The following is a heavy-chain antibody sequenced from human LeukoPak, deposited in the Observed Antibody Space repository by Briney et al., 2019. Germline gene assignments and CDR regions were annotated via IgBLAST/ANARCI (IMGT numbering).Heavy chain of an antibody. D-gene: IGHD3-10*01. V-gene: IGHV3-30*04. CDR3: AKDRRAGSYDY. CDR2: ISYDGSNK. Sequence: QPGGSLRLSCAASGFTFSSYAMHWVRQAPGKGLEWVAVISYDGSNKYYADSVKGRFTISRDNSKNTLYLQMNSLRAEDTAVYYCAKDRRAGSYDYWGQGTLVTVSS. J-gene: IGHJ4*02. CDR1: GFTFSSYA.